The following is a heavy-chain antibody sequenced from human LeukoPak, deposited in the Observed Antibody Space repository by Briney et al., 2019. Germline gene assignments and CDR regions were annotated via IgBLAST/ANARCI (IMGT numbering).Heavy chain of an antibody. J-gene: IGHJ4*02. CDR2: IKQDGSEK. CDR3: ARWSGSRHSVDY. CDR1: GFTFTSYW. D-gene: IGHD1-26*01. V-gene: IGHV3-7*04. Sequence: SAGSLRLSCAASGFTFTSYWMTWVRQAPGKGRECVANIKQDGSEKHSVDSVKGRFTVSRDNDKNSLYLQMNSLRAEDTAMYYCARWSGSRHSVDYWGQGTLVTVSS.